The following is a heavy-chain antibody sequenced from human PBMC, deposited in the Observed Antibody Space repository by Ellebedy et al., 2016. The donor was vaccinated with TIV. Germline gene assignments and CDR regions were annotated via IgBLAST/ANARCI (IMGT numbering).Heavy chain of an antibody. Sequence: PGGSLRLSCAASGFTFSSYAMHWVRQAPGKGLEWVAVISYDGSNKYYADSVKGRFTISRDNSENTLYLQMNSLRAEDTAVYYCARPLVYSSSWYIPLGYWGQGTLVTVSS. CDR2: ISYDGSNK. V-gene: IGHV3-30-3*01. J-gene: IGHJ4*02. D-gene: IGHD6-13*01. CDR1: GFTFSSYA. CDR3: ARPLVYSSSWYIPLGY.